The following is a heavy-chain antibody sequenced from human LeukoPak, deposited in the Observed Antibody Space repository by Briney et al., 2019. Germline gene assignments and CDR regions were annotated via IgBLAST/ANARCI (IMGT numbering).Heavy chain of an antibody. CDR1: GFTFSSYS. CDR3: ARGTWQRLVPPFDY. J-gene: IGHJ4*02. D-gene: IGHD6-13*01. CDR2: ISSSSSYI. Sequence: GGSLRLSCAASGFTFSSYSMNWVRQAPGKGLEWVSSISSSSSYIYYADSVKGRFTISRDNAKNSLYLQMNSLRAEDTAVYYCARGTWQRLVPPFDYWGQGTLVTVSS. V-gene: IGHV3-21*01.